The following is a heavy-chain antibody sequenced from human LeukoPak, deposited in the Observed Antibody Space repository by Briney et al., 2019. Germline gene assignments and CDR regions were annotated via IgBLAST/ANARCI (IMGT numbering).Heavy chain of an antibody. Sequence: PGGSLRLSCAASGFTFSSYEMNRVRQAPGKGLEWVSYISSSGSTIYYADSVKGRFTISRDNAKNSLYLQMNSLRAEDTAVYYCATGRYYGSGGYDYWGQGTLVTVSS. V-gene: IGHV3-48*03. D-gene: IGHD3-10*01. J-gene: IGHJ4*02. CDR3: ATGRYYGSGGYDY. CDR2: ISSSGSTI. CDR1: GFTFSSYE.